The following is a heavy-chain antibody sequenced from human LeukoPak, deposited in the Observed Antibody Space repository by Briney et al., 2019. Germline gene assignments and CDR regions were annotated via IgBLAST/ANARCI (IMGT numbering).Heavy chain of an antibody. CDR2: ISWNSGSI. V-gene: IGHV3-9*01. D-gene: IGHD2-15*01. Sequence: GGSLRLSCAASGFTFDDYAKHWVRQAPGKGLEWVSGISWNSGSIGYADSVKGRFTISRDNAKNSLYLQMNSLRPEDTAVYYCAKDGFVAGAWDYYLDYWGQGTLVTVSS. CDR3: AKDGFVAGAWDYYLDY. J-gene: IGHJ4*02. CDR1: GFTFDDYA.